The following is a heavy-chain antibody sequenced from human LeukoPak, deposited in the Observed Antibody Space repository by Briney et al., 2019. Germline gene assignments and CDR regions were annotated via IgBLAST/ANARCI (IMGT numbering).Heavy chain of an antibody. D-gene: IGHD2-15*01. Sequence: GGSLRLSCAASGFTFSNYWMHWVRQPPGKGLVWVSRISGDGRSTSYADSVKGRFTISRDNAKNTLYLQMNSLRAEDTAVYYCARRRYCGGGGCSGMDVWGQGTAVTVSS. J-gene: IGHJ6*02. CDR3: ARRRYCGGGGCSGMDV. CDR1: GFTFSNYW. CDR2: ISGDGRST. V-gene: IGHV3-74*01.